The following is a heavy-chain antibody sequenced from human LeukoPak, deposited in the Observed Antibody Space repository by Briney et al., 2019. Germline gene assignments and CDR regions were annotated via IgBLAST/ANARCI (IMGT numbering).Heavy chain of an antibody. CDR3: ARDRGGTGDFDY. D-gene: IGHD2-15*01. V-gene: IGHV1-3*01. Sequence: GASVEVSCKTSGYSFTAYAMHWVRQAPGQRLEWMGWINAGNGDTKYSQKFQGRVTITRDTSASTAYMELSSLRSEDTAVYYCARDRGGTGDFDYWGQGTPVTVSS. CDR2: INAGNGDT. J-gene: IGHJ4*02. CDR1: GYSFTAYA.